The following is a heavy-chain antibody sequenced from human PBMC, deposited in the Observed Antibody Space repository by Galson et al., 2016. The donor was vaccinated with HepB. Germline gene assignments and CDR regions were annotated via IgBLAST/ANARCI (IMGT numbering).Heavy chain of an antibody. V-gene: IGHV4-59*01. D-gene: IGHD2-21*02. CDR1: GGSISSYF. Sequence: SETLSLTCNLSGGSISSYFWSWIRQPPGKGLEWIGYVYKTGSTNYSPSLKSRVTVSVDTSRNQFSLRLRSVTAAATAVYYCPRGVTGTPYFDFWGQGALVTVSS. CDR2: VYKTGST. CDR3: PRGVTGTPYFDF. J-gene: IGHJ4*02.